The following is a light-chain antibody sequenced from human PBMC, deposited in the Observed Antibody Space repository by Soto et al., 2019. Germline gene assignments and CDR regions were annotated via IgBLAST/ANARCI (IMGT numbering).Light chain of an antibody. CDR1: QSVSGF. CDR2: DAS. Sequence: EIAMTQSPGTLSLSPGERATLSCRASQSVSGFLVWYQQKPGQAPRVLIYDASNRATGIPARFSGSGSGTDFTLTISSLEPEDSAVYYCQQRYNWPLTFGGGTKVDIK. J-gene: IGKJ4*01. V-gene: IGKV3-11*01. CDR3: QQRYNWPLT.